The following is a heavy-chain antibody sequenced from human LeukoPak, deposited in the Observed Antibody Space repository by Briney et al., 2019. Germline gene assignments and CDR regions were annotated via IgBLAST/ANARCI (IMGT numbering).Heavy chain of an antibody. J-gene: IGHJ4*02. CDR2: INPNSGGT. V-gene: IGHV1-2*02. Sequence: GASVRVSCKASGYTFTGYYMHWVRQAPGQGLEWMGWINPNSGGTNYAQKFQGRVTMTRDTSISTAYMELSRLRSDDTAVYYCAREAEYCCSTSRYNDYWGQGTLVTVSS. CDR1: GYTFTGYY. CDR3: AREAEYCCSTSRYNDY. D-gene: IGHD2-2*01.